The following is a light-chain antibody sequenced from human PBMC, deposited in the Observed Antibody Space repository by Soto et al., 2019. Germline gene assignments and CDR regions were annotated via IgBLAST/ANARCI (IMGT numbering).Light chain of an antibody. CDR1: QSVSSN. J-gene: IGKJ4*01. Sequence: EIVMTKSPATLSVSPGERATLSCRASQSVSSNLAWYQQQPGQAPRLLIYHASTRATGIPARFSGSGSGTEFTLTISSLQSEDFAVYYCQQYNKWPLTFGGGTKVEIK. V-gene: IGKV3-15*01. CDR2: HAS. CDR3: QQYNKWPLT.